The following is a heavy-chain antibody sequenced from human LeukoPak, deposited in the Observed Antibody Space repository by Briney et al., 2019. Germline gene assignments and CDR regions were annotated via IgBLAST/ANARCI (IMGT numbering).Heavy chain of an antibody. V-gene: IGHV4-39*07. CDR3: ARAVGYYFDNSGPSKTFDY. Sequence: PSETLSLTCTVSGGSVSSTHYWGWIRQPPGKGLEWIGSIYYGGSTYYNASLKSRVTISVDTSKNQFSLKLSSVTAADTAVYYCARAVGYYFDNSGPSKTFDYWGQGTLVTVSS. D-gene: IGHD3-22*01. J-gene: IGHJ4*02. CDR1: GGSVSSTHY. CDR2: IYYGGST.